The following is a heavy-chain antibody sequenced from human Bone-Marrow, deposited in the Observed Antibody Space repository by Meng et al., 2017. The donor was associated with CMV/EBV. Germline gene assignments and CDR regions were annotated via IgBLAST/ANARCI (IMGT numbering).Heavy chain of an antibody. Sequence: GESLKISCAVSGFSFSDSAMHWVRQASGKGLEWVGRIRSKANNYATAFAASVKGRFSISRDDSKNTLYLQMNSLKTEDTAVYYCTTVFWGYCSSTSCRHDYWGQGTLVTVSS. CDR3: TTVFWGYCSSTSCRHDY. CDR1: GFSFSDSA. V-gene: IGHV3-73*01. CDR2: IRSKANNYAT. D-gene: IGHD2-2*01. J-gene: IGHJ4*02.